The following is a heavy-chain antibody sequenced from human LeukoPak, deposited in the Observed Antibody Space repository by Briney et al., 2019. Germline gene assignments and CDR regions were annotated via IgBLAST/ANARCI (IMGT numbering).Heavy chain of an antibody. CDR3: AAESERWLVRS. CDR2: IYYTGST. CDR1: GGSISSYY. D-gene: IGHD6-19*01. Sequence: PSETLSLTCTVSGGSISSYYWGWIRQPPGKGLEWLGYIYYTGSTNYSPSLKSRVTISVDTSKKQFSLKLSSVTAADTAVYYCAAESERWLVRSWGQGTLVTVSS. J-gene: IGHJ4*02. V-gene: IGHV4-59*01.